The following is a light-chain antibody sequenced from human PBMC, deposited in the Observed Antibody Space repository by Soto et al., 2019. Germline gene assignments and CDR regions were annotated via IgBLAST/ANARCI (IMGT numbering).Light chain of an antibody. CDR1: SRDVGGYNY. Sequence: QSVLTQPASVSGSPGQSITISCTGTSRDVGGYNYVSWYQQHPGKAPKLMIYNVRNQPSGVSDRFSGSKSGNTASLTISGLQAEVEADYYCSTYSNITTLNDFGTGTKVTVL. CDR3: STYSNITTLND. CDR2: NVR. V-gene: IGLV2-14*03. J-gene: IGLJ1*01.